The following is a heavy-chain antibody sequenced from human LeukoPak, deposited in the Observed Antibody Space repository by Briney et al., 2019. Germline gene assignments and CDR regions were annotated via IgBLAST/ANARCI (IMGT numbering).Heavy chain of an antibody. CDR1: GFTFSSYS. V-gene: IGHV3-21*01. CDR2: IGSSSSYI. J-gene: IGHJ4*02. D-gene: IGHD5-18*01. CDR3: AASTKHTAMVDY. Sequence: PGGSLRLSCAASGFTFSSYSMNWVRQAPGKGLEWVSSIGSSSSYIYYAGSVKGRFTISRDNAKNSLYLQMNSLRAEDTAVYYCAASTKHTAMVDYWGQGTLVTVSS.